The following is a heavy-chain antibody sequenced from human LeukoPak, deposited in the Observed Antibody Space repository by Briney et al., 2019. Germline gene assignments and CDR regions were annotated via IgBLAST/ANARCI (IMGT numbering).Heavy chain of an antibody. Sequence: PSETLSLTCTVSGGSISSSSYYWGWIRQPPGKGLEWIGSIYYSGSTYYNPSLKSRVTISVDTSKNQFSLKLSSVTAADAAVYYCARGFDGSGSYQYFDYGGQGTLVTVSS. J-gene: IGHJ4*02. CDR3: ARGFDGSGSYQYFDY. V-gene: IGHV4-39*07. D-gene: IGHD3-10*01. CDR2: IYYSGST. CDR1: GGSISSSSYY.